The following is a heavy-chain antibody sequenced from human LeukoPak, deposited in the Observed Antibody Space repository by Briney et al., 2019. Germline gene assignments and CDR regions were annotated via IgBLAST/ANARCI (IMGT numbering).Heavy chain of an antibody. J-gene: IGHJ4*02. V-gene: IGHV3-9*03. CDR2: ISWNSGSI. Sequence: GGSLRLSCAASGFTFDDYAMHWVRQAPGKGLEWVSGISWNSGSIGYADSVKGRFTISRDNAKNSLYLQMNSLRAEDMALYYCAKGQRDSSWLIDYWGQGTLVTVSS. CDR1: GFTFDDYA. D-gene: IGHD6-13*01. CDR3: AKGQRDSSWLIDY.